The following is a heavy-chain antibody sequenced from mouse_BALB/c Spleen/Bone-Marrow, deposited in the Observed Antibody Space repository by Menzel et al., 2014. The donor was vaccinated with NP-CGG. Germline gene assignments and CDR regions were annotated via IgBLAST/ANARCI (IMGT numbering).Heavy chain of an antibody. CDR2: IDPANGNT. CDR3: ARYRLGTYFDY. CDR1: GFNIKATY. D-gene: IGHD1-2*01. Sequence: EVKLQESGAELVKPGASVKLSCTASGFNIKATYMHWVKQRPEQGLEWIGRIDPANGNTKDDPKFQGKATITADTSSNTAYLQLSSLTSEDTAVYYCARYRLGTYFDYWGQGTTLTVSS. J-gene: IGHJ2*01. V-gene: IGHV14-3*02.